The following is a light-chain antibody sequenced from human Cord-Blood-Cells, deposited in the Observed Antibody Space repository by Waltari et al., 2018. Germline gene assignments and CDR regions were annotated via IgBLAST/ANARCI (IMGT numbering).Light chain of an antibody. CDR2: KAS. V-gene: IGKV1-5*03. J-gene: IGKJ1*01. Sequence: DIQMTQSPSTLSASVGDRVTITCRASQSISSWLAWYQQKPGKVPKLLIYKASSLESGVPSRFSGSGSGTEFTLTISSLQPDDLATYYCQQYNSYVTFGQGTKVEIK. CDR1: QSISSW. CDR3: QQYNSYVT.